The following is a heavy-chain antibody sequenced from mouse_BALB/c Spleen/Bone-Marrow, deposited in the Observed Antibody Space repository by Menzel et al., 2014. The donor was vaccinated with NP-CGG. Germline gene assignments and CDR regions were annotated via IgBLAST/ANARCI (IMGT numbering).Heavy chain of an antibody. CDR1: GFTFTDYY. Sequence: EVQLVESGGGLVQPGDSLRLSCATSGFTFTDYYMNWVRQPPGKALEWLGFIRNKANGYTTEYSGSVKGRFTISRDNSQSILYLQMNTLRAEDSATYYCARDRGLTYFDYWGQGTTLTVSS. J-gene: IGHJ2*01. D-gene: IGHD2-4*01. V-gene: IGHV7-3*02. CDR2: IRNKANGYTT. CDR3: ARDRGLTYFDY.